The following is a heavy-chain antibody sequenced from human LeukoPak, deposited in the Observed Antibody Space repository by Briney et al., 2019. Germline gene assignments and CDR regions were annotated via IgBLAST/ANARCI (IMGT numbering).Heavy chain of an antibody. CDR2: ISAYNGNT. J-gene: IGHJ4*02. CDR3: ARDHPFSYDFWSGYYGY. CDR1: GYTFTSYG. D-gene: IGHD3-3*01. V-gene: IGHV1-18*01. Sequence: ASVKVSCKACGYTFTSYGISWVRQAPGQGLEWMGWISAYNGNTNYAQKLQGRVTMTTDTSTSTAYMELRSLRSDDTAVYYCARDHPFSYDFWSGYYGYWGQGTLVTVSS.